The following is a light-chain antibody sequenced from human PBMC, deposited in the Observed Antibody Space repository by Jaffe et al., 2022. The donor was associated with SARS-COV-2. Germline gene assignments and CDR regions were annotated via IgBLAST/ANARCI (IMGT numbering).Light chain of an antibody. CDR3: QQYYSVPWT. CDR2: WAS. CDR1: QSVLYSSNNKNY. J-gene: IGKJ1*01. Sequence: DIVMTQSPDSLAVSLGERATINCKSSQSVLYSSNNKNYLAWYQQKPGQPPKLLIYWASTRESGVPDRFSGSGSGTVFTLTISSLQAEDVAVYYCQQYYSVPWTFGQGTKVEIK. V-gene: IGKV4-1*01.